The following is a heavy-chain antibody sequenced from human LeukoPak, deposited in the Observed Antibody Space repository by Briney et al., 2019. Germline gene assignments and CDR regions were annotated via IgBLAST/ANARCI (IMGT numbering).Heavy chain of an antibody. CDR2: ISSSGSTI. CDR3: ARDVVVVAATDWFDP. D-gene: IGHD2-15*01. CDR1: GFTFSSYE. V-gene: IGHV3-48*03. J-gene: IGHJ5*02. Sequence: GGSLRLSCAASGFTFSSYEMNWVRQAPGKGLEWVSYISSSGSTIYYADSVKGRFTISRDNAKNSLYLQMNSLRAEDTAVYYCARDVVVVAATDWFDPWGQGILVIVSS.